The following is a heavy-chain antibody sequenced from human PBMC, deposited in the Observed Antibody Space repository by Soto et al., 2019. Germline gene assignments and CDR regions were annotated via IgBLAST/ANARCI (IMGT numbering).Heavy chain of an antibody. CDR1: GFTFSGSA. D-gene: IGHD2-21*02. V-gene: IGHV3-73*02. CDR2: IRSKANSYAT. Sequence: EVQLVESGGGLVQPGGSLKLSCAASGFTFSGSAMHWVRQASGKGLEWVGRIRSKANSYATAYAASVKGRFTISRDDSKNTAYLQMNNLKTEDTAVYYCTRHALQYCGGDCYLLPYFDLWGRGTLVTVSS. CDR3: TRHALQYCGGDCYLLPYFDL. J-gene: IGHJ2*01.